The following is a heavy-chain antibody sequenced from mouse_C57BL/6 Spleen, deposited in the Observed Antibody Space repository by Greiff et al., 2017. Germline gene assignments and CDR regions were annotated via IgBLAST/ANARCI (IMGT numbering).Heavy chain of an antibody. CDR1: GYTFTDYN. Sequence: EVQLQQSGPELVKPGASVKMSCKASGYTFTDYNMHWVKQSHGKSLEWIGYINPNNGGTSYNQKFKGKATLTVNKSSSTAYMELRSLTSEDSADYDCARGDYYGSSYGYFDVWGTGTTVTVSS. V-gene: IGHV1-22*01. CDR2: INPNNGGT. CDR3: ARGDYYGSSYGYFDV. D-gene: IGHD1-1*01. J-gene: IGHJ1*03.